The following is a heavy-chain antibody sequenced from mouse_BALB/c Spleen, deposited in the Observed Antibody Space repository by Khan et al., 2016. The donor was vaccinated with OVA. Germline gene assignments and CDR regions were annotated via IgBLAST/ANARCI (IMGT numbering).Heavy chain of an antibody. D-gene: IGHD1-1*01. CDR2: IYYSGTI. CDR3: ARDYGSLYGYFDV. Sequence: EVQLQQSGPGLVKPSQTVSLTCTVTGISITTGNYRWSWLRQFPGNKLEWIGNIYYSGTITYNPSITSRTTITRATYKNRFLLEMNSVTAEDKATYYCARDYGSLYGYFDVWGAGTTVTVSS. V-gene: IGHV3-5*02. J-gene: IGHJ1*01. CDR1: GISITTGNYR.